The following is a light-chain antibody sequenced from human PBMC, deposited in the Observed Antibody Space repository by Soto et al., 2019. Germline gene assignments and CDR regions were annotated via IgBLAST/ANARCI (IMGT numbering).Light chain of an antibody. Sequence: DIQMTQSPSTLSASVGDRVTITCRASHSISSWLAWYQQKPGKAPKLLIYKASSLESGVPSRVSGSGSGTEFTLTISSLQTDDFATYYCQQYNSYSWTFGQGTKVEIK. V-gene: IGKV1-5*03. CDR1: HSISSW. CDR2: KAS. J-gene: IGKJ1*01. CDR3: QQYNSYSWT.